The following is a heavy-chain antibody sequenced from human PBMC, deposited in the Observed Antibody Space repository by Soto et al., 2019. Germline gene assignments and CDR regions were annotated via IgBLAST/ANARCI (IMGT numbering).Heavy chain of an antibody. CDR1: GGSISNYY. J-gene: IGHJ4*02. CDR2: IDTIGST. D-gene: IGHD3-3*01. CDR3: ARGGQDFWSGPFDY. V-gene: IGHV4-4*07. Sequence: SETLSLTCTVSGGSISNYYCNWIRQPAGKGLEWIGRIDTIGSTNYNPSLKSRVTMSVDTSKQEFSLKLSSVTAADTALYYCARGGQDFWSGPFDYWGRGALVTVS.